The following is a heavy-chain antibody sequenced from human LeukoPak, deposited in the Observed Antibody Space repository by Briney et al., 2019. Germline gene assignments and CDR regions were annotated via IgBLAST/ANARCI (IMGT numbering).Heavy chain of an antibody. CDR1: GFTFSSCG. CDR2: ISSSSSII. D-gene: IGHD3-10*01. Sequence: GGSLRLSCAASGFTFSSCGMNWVRQAPGKGLEWVSFISSSSSIIYYADSVKGRFTISRDNAKNSLYLQMNSLRAEDTAVYYCARDLFGSYYFDYWGQGTLVTVSS. V-gene: IGHV3-48*01. J-gene: IGHJ4*02. CDR3: ARDLFGSYYFDY.